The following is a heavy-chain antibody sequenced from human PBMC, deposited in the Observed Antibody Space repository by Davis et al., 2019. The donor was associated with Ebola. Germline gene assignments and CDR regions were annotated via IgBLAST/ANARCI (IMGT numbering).Heavy chain of an antibody. Sequence: AASVQVSCKASGYTFTSYYMHWVRQAPGQGLEWMGIINPSGGSTSYAQKFQGRVTMTRDTSTSTVYMELRSLRAEDTAVYYCAKDDGTWELLGSFDYWGQGTLVTVSS. J-gene: IGHJ4*02. CDR1: GYTFTSYY. D-gene: IGHD1-26*01. CDR3: AKDDGTWELLGSFDY. V-gene: IGHV1-46*01. CDR2: INPSGGST.